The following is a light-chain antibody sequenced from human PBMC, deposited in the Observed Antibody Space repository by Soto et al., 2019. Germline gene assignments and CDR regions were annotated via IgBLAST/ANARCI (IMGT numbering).Light chain of an antibody. V-gene: IGLV1-44*01. CDR1: SSNIGTNT. J-gene: IGLJ2*01. CDR3: SAWDDSLNGPV. CDR2: NNN. Sequence: QSVLTQPPSASGTPGQRVTISCSGSSSNIGTNTVNWYQQLPGTAPKLLIYNNNQWPSGVPDRFSGSKSGTSASLAISGLQSGDEADYYCSAWDDSLNGPVFGGGTKLTVL.